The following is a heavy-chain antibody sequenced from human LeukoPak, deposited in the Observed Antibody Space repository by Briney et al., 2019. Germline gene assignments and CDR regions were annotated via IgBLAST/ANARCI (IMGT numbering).Heavy chain of an antibody. D-gene: IGHD2-2*01. V-gene: IGHV3-21*01. J-gene: IGHJ4*02. CDR2: ISSGTSYI. CDR1: GFTFSTYS. CDR3: VRGYCSSTSCPSDY. Sequence: GGSLRLSCAASGFTFSTYSMNWVRQAPGKGLEWVSSISSGTSYIYYADSVKGRFTISRDNANNSMYLQMNSLRAEDTAVYCCVRGYCSSTSCPSDYWGQGTLVTVSS.